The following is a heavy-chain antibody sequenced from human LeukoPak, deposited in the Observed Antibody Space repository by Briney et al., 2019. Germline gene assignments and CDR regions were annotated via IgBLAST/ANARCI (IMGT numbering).Heavy chain of an antibody. CDR3: ARVVRGSSWVWGYMDV. D-gene: IGHD6-13*01. V-gene: IGHV3-74*01. J-gene: IGHJ6*03. CDR1: GFTFSSYW. Sequence: GGSLRLSCAASGFTFSSYWMHGVRQAPGKGLVWVSRINTDGSSTSYADSVKGRFTISRDNAKNTLYLQMNSLRAEDTAVYYCARVVRGSSWVWGYMDVWGKGTTVTVSS. CDR2: INTDGSST.